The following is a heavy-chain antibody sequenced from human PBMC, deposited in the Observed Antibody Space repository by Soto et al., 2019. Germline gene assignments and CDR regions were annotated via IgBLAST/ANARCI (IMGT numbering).Heavy chain of an antibody. J-gene: IGHJ6*02. CDR1: GYTFTSCA. V-gene: IGHV1-3*01. Sequence: ASVKVSCKASGYTFTSCAIHWVRQAPGQRLEWMGWINAGNGNTKYSQKFQCRVTITRDTSASTAYMELSSLRSEDTAVYYCARIYSSSPFFYYYYMNVWGQRTTVTVSS. CDR3: ARIYSSSPFFYYYYMNV. D-gene: IGHD6-6*01. CDR2: INAGNGNT.